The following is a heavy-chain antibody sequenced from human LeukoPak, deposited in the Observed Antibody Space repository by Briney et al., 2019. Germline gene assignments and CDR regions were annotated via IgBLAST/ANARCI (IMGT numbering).Heavy chain of an antibody. D-gene: IGHD3-22*01. V-gene: IGHV3-30*18. J-gene: IGHJ4*02. CDR2: ISYDGSNK. CDR1: GFTFSSYG. CDR3: AKELDYDSSYFDY. Sequence: GGSLRLSCAASGFTFSSYGMHWVRQAPGKGLEWVAVISYDGSNKYYADSVKGRFTISRDNSKNTLYLQMNSLRAEDTAVYYCAKELDYDSSYFDYWGQGTLVTVSS.